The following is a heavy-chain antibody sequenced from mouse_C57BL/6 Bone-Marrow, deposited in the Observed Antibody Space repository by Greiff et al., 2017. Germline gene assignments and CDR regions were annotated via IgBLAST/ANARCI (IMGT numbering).Heavy chain of an antibody. V-gene: IGHV8-8*01. J-gene: IGHJ2*01. D-gene: IGHD1-1*01. CDR2: IWWDDDK. Sequence: QVTLKVSGPGILQPSQTLSLTCSFSGFSLSTFGMGVGWIRQPSGKGLEWLAHIWWDDDKYYKPALKSRLTFSKDTSKNQVFLKIANVDTADTATYYCARGTYDYDSSRFDYWGQGTTLTVSS. CDR1: GFSLSTFGMG. CDR3: ARGTYDYDSSRFDY.